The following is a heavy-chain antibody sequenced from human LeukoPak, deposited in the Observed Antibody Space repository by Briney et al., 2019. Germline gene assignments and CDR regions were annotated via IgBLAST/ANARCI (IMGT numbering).Heavy chain of an antibody. V-gene: IGHV3-7*05. D-gene: IGHD3-22*01. J-gene: IGHJ6*02. CDR1: GFTFSNYW. CDR3: ARVRSYCDSPNYYYYGMDV. Sequence: GGSLRLSCAASGFTFSNYWMSWVRQAPGKGLEWVANIKQDGSEEYYVDSVKGRFTISRDNAKNSLYLQMSSLRAEDTAVYYCARVRSYCDSPNYYYYGMDVWGQGTTVTVSS. CDR2: IKQDGSEE.